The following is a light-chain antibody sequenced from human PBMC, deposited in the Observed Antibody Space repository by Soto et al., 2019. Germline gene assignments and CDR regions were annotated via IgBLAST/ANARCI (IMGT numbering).Light chain of an antibody. CDR3: SSYTSSSTLV. CDR2: EVS. J-gene: IGLJ1*01. V-gene: IGLV2-14*01. Sequence: SVLTQPGSVCGSIGQAITISCTGTSSDVGGYNYVSWYQQHPGKAPKLMIYEVSNRPSGVSNRFSGSKSGNTASLTISGLQAEDEADYYCSSYTSSSTLVFGTGTKVTVL. CDR1: SSDVGGYNY.